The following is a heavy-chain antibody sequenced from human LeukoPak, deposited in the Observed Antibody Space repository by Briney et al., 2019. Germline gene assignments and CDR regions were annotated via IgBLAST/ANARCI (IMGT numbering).Heavy chain of an antibody. J-gene: IGHJ4*02. Sequence: GGSLRLSCAASGFTFSSYGMHWVRQAPGKGLEWVSFIRYDGSNKYYADSVKGRFTISRDNSKNSLYLQMDSLEAGDTAVYYCAKMSGYYYDSSGHFTGDYWGQGTLVTVSS. V-gene: IGHV3-30*02. CDR1: GFTFSSYG. D-gene: IGHD3-22*01. CDR2: IRYDGSNK. CDR3: AKMSGYYYDSSGHFTGDY.